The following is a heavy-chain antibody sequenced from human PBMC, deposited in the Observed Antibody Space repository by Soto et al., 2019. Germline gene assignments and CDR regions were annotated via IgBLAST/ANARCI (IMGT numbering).Heavy chain of an antibody. V-gene: IGHV1-69*12. D-gene: IGHD2-21*02. CDR2: IIPIFGTA. Sequence: QVQLVQSGAEVKKPGSSVKVSCKASGGTFSSYAISWVRQAPGQGLEWMGGIIPIFGTANYAQKFQGRVTTTADESTSTAYMELSSLRSEDTAVYYCAREAYCGGDCYSPFDYWGQGTLVTVSS. CDR3: AREAYCGGDCYSPFDY. CDR1: GGTFSSYA. J-gene: IGHJ4*02.